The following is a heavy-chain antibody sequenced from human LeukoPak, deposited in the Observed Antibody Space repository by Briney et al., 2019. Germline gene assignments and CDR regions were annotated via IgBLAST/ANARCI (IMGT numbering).Heavy chain of an antibody. Sequence: GGSLRLSCAASGFTFSSHGMHWVRQAPGKGLEWVSYISSSGSTKHYADSVKGRFTFSRDNAKNSLYLQMNSLRAEDTAVYYCARGQIGWYFDLWGRGTLVTVSS. CDR1: GFTFSSHG. CDR2: ISSSGSTK. J-gene: IGHJ2*01. CDR3: ARGQIGWYFDL. V-gene: IGHV3-48*04. D-gene: IGHD3-22*01.